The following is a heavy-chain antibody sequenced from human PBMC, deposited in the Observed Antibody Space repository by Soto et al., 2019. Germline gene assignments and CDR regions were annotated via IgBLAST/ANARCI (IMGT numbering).Heavy chain of an antibody. CDR3: AMTWRGVGIYYEVEY. CDR2: ISGSGGRT. V-gene: IGHV3-23*01. CDR1: GFTFSNYA. D-gene: IGHD3-3*01. J-gene: IGHJ4*01. Sequence: EVQLLESGGGLVQPGGSLRLSCAASGFTFSNYAMSWVRQAPGKGLEWVSGISGSGGRTFYADSVKGRFTISRDNSNKTLFLQMNRLRVDDTAVYYFAMTWRGVGIYYEVEYWGHGTLVTVSS.